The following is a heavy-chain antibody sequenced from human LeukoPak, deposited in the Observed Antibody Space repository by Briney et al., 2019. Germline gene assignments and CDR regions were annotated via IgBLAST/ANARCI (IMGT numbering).Heavy chain of an antibody. CDR3: ARVEVPAALLGFDY. CDR1: GYTFSDYY. D-gene: IGHD2-2*01. CDR2: IKPNSGGT. J-gene: IGHJ4*02. Sequence: ASVKVSCKASGYTFSDYYMHWVRQAPGLGLEWMGWIKPNSGGTNYAQKFQGRVTMTRDTSINTAYMELSSLRSDDTALYYCARVEVPAALLGFDYWGQGTLVTVSS. V-gene: IGHV1-2*02.